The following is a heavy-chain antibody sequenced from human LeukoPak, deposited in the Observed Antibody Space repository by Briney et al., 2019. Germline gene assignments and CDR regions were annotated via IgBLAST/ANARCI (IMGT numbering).Heavy chain of an antibody. V-gene: IGHV3-48*03. D-gene: IGHD3-10*02. CDR3: AELGITMIGGV. CDR2: ISSSGSTI. Sequence: SGGSLRLSSATSGFTFSSYEMNSVRQAPGKGLEWVSYISSSGSTIYYADSVKGRFTISRDNAKTSLYLQMNSLRAEDTAVYYCAELGITMIGGVWGKGTTVTISS. CDR1: GFTFSSYE. J-gene: IGHJ6*04.